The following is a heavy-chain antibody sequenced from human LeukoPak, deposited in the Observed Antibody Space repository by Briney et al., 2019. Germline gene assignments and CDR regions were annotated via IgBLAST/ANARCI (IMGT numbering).Heavy chain of an antibody. J-gene: IGHJ6*02. V-gene: IGHV4-39*01. CDR1: GGSISSSSYY. CDR3: AGQDTAMAMFSPPLHNMDV. CDR2: IYYSGST. D-gene: IGHD5-18*01. Sequence: SETLSLTCTVSGGSISSSSYYWGWIRQPPGKGLEWVGSIYYSGSTYYNPSLKSRVTISVDTSKNQFSLKLSSVTAADTAVYYCAGQDTAMAMFSPPLHNMDVWGQGTTVTVSS.